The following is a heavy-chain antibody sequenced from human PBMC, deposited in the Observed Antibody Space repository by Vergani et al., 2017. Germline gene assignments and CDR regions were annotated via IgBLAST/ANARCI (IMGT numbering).Heavy chain of an antibody. Sequence: QVQLQESGPGLVKPSQTLSLTCTVSGGSISSGSYYWGWIRQPPGKSLEWIGSIYYSGSTYYNPSLKSRVTISVDTSKNQFSLKLSSVTAADTAVYYCARHLAYCGGDCYPYYYGMDVWGQGTTVTVSS. V-gene: IGHV4-39*01. CDR3: ARHLAYCGGDCYPYYYGMDV. CDR2: IYYSGST. CDR1: GGSISSGSYY. D-gene: IGHD2-21*02. J-gene: IGHJ6*02.